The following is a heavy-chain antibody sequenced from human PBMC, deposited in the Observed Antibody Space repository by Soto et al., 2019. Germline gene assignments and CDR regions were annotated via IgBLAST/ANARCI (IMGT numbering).Heavy chain of an antibody. CDR2: ISYDGSNK. J-gene: IGHJ4*02. D-gene: IGHD3-22*01. Sequence: GGSLRLSCAASGFTFSSYGMHWVRQAPGKGLEWVAVISYDGSNKYYADSVKGRFTISKDNSKNTLYLQMNSLRAEDTAVYYCAKGSEWSWYYYDSSGYYQFDYWGQGTLVTVSS. CDR3: AKGSEWSWYYYDSSGYYQFDY. V-gene: IGHV3-30*18. CDR1: GFTFSSYG.